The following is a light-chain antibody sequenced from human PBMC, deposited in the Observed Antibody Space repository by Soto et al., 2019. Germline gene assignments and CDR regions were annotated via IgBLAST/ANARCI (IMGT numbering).Light chain of an antibody. Sequence: ELVMTQSPATLSVSPGERATLSCRASQSVSSNLAWYQQKHDQAPRLLIYGASTRATGIPARFSGSGSGTDFTLTISSLQSEDFAIYYCQQYNNWPRTFGQGTKVDIK. CDR3: QQYNNWPRT. J-gene: IGKJ1*01. V-gene: IGKV3-15*01. CDR1: QSVSSN. CDR2: GAS.